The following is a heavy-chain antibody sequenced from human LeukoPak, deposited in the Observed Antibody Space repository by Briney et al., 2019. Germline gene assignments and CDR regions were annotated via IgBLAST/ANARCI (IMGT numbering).Heavy chain of an antibody. V-gene: IGHV1-18*01. CDR1: GYTFTSYG. CDR2: ISAYNGNT. D-gene: IGHD3-22*01. J-gene: IGHJ4*02. Sequence: ASVKVSCKASGYTFTSYGISWVRRAPGQGLEWMGWISAYNGNTNYAQKLQGRVTMTTDTSTSTAYMELRSLRSDDTAVYYCARGDDSSGPYYFDYWGQGTLVTVSS. CDR3: ARGDDSSGPYYFDY.